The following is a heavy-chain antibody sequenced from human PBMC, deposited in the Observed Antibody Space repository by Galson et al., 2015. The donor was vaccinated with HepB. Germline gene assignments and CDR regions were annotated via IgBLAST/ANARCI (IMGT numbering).Heavy chain of an antibody. CDR2: IYHSGST. V-gene: IGHV4-38-2*01. J-gene: IGHJ3*02. CDR3: ARVTSGYDWALLNPYGDYVGYAFDI. D-gene: IGHD4-17*01. CDR1: GYSISSGYY. Sequence: ETLSLTCAVSGYSISSGYYWGWIRQPPGKGLEWIGSIYHSGSTYYNPSLKSRVTISVDTSKNQFSLKLSSVTAADTAVYYCARVTSGYDWALLNPYGDYVGYAFDIWGQGTMVTVSS.